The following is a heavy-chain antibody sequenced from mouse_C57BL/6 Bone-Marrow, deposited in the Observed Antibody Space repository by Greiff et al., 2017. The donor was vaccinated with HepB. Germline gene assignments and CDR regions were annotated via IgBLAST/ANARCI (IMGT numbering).Heavy chain of an antibody. Sequence: VQLQESGPGLVQPSQSLSITCTVSGFSLTSYGVHWVRQSPGKGLEWLGVIWSGGSTDYNAAFISRLSISKDNSKSQVFFKMNSLQAVDTAIYYCARGEWCQRFAYWGQGTLVTVSA. CDR1: GFSLTSYG. D-gene: IGHD1-1*02. CDR3: ARGEWCQRFAY. CDR2: IWSGGST. V-gene: IGHV2-2*01. J-gene: IGHJ3*01.